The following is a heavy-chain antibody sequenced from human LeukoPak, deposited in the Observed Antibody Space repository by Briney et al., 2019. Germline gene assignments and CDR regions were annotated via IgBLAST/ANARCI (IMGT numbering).Heavy chain of an antibody. Sequence: SETLSLTCTVSGASISSGSYYWSWIRQPAGKGLEWIGRIYASGSTRYNPSLKSRVTISVDTSKNQFSLKLSSVTAADTAVYYCARGRSSMVRGYYYYYMDVWGKGTTVTISS. D-gene: IGHD3-10*01. CDR3: ARGRSSMVRGYYYYYMDV. V-gene: IGHV4-61*02. J-gene: IGHJ6*03. CDR1: GASISSGSYY. CDR2: IYASGST.